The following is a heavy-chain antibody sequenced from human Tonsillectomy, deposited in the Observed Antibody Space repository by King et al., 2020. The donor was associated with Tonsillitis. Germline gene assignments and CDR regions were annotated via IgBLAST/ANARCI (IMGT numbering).Heavy chain of an antibody. CDR3: TTGVKYRGMDV. CDR2: IKSKGDGGAT. Sequence: QLVQSGGDLVKPGGSLRLSCAASGFTFTNAWMSWVRQAPGKGLEWVGRIKSKGDGGATEYDAPVKVRFTITRDDPRNMVFLQMNSLRTEDTTVYYCTTGVKYRGMDVWGQGTTVTVSS. D-gene: IGHD2-21*01. J-gene: IGHJ6*02. V-gene: IGHV3-15*01. CDR1: GFTFTNAW.